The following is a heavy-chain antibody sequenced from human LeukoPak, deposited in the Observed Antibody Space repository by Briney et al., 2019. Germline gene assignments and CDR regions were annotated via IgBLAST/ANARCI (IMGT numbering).Heavy chain of an antibody. CDR1: GGSISNYY. Sequence: SETLSLTCTVSGGSISNYYWSWIRQPPGKGLEWIGYIYTSGSTNYNPSLKSRVTISVDTSKNQFSLKLSSVTAADAAVYYCARHAKGFDSSGFGAFDIWGQGTMVTVSS. D-gene: IGHD3-22*01. J-gene: IGHJ3*02. CDR3: ARHAKGFDSSGFGAFDI. V-gene: IGHV4-4*09. CDR2: IYTSGST.